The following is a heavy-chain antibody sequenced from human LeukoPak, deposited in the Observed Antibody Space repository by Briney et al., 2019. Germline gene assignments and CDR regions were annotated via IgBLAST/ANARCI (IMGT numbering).Heavy chain of an antibody. CDR3: ARGNYDFWSVVLDTPIDY. Sequence: SETLSLTCTVSGGSISSGSYYWSWIRQPAGKGLEWIGRIYTSGSTNYNPSLKSRVTISVDTSKNQFSLKLSSVTAADTAVYYCARGNYDFWSVVLDTPIDYWGQGTLVTVSS. V-gene: IGHV4-61*02. D-gene: IGHD3-3*01. J-gene: IGHJ4*02. CDR2: IYTSGST. CDR1: GGSISSGSYY.